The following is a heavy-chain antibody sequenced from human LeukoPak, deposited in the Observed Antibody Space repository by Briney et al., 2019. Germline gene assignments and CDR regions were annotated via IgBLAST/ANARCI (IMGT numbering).Heavy chain of an antibody. CDR1: GFTFSSYW. CDR3: ARGLGVTANDY. J-gene: IGHJ4*02. CDR2: MKQDGSEK. D-gene: IGHD2-21*02. V-gene: IGHV3-7*03. Sequence: GGSLRLSCAASGFTFSSYWMHWVRQAPGKGLEWVANMKQDGSEKFYVDSVKGRFTISRDNAKNSLYLQMNSLRAEDTAVYYCARGLGVTANDYWGQGTLVTVSS.